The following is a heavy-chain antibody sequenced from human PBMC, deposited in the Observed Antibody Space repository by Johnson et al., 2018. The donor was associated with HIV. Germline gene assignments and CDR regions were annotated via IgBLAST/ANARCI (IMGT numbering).Heavy chain of an antibody. Sequence: QEQLVESGGGVVQPGRSLRLSCAASGFTFSSYAMHWVRQAPGKGLEWVAVISYDGSNKYYADSVKGRFTISRDNSKNTLYLQMNSLRAEDTAVYYCARDVKYYDTSGYHSDAFDSWGQGTLVIVSS. CDR3: ARDVKYYDTSGYHSDAFDS. CDR2: ISYDGSNK. J-gene: IGHJ3*02. CDR1: GFTFSSYA. D-gene: IGHD3-22*01. V-gene: IGHV3-30*04.